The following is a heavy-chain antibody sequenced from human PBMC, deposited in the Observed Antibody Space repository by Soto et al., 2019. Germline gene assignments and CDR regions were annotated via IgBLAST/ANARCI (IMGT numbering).Heavy chain of an antibody. J-gene: IGHJ6*02. CDR3: ARGGADHYQDGMDV. CDR1: GFPLIYA. CDR2: MNGAASST. Sequence: GGSLRLSCAASGFPLIYAMSWVRQPPGKRLEWVSSMNGAASSTSYADSAKDRFTMFRDNSKNTLFLEMNNLRAEDTAVYYCARGGADHYQDGMDVGRQGTTVNISS. V-gene: IGHV3-23*01. D-gene: IGHD3-10*01.